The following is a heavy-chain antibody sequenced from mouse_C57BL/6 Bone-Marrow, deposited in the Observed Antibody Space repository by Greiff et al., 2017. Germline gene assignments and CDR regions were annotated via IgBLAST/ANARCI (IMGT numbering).Heavy chain of an antibody. CDR2: IWRGGST. CDR3: ASRGAYDYPFAY. Sequence: VNLVESGPGLVQPSQSLSITCTVSGFSLTSYGVHWVRQSPGKGLEWMGVIWRGGSTDYNAAFMSRLSITKDNSQSQVFFKMNSLQADDTAIYYCASRGAYDYPFAYWGQGTLVTVSA. J-gene: IGHJ3*01. D-gene: IGHD2-4*01. V-gene: IGHV2-5*01. CDR1: GFSLTSYG.